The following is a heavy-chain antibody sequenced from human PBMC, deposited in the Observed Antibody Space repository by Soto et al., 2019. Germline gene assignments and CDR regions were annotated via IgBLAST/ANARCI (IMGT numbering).Heavy chain of an antibody. CDR3: AIVEDLQVRGTYNRFDP. CDR2: IYYSGST. CDR1: RGSISSGGYY. V-gene: IGHV4-31*03. J-gene: IGHJ5*02. Sequence: SETLSHTCTVSRGSISSGGYYWSWIRQHPGKGLEWIGYIYYSGSTYYNPSLKSRVTISIDTSKNQFSLKLTSVTAADTAVYYCAIVEDLQVRGTYNRFDPWRQGTLVTVYS. D-gene: IGHD3-10*01.